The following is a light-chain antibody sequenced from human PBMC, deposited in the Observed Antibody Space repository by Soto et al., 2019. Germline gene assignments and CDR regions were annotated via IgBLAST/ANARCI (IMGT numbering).Light chain of an antibody. CDR2: LEGSGSY. Sequence: QLVLTQSSSASASLGSSVKLTCTLSSGHSSYIIAWHQQQPGKAPRYLMKLEGSGSYNKGSGVPDRLSGSSSGADRYLTISNLQFEDEADYYCETWDSNIHWVFGGGTKVTVL. J-gene: IGLJ3*02. CDR1: SGHSSYI. CDR3: ETWDSNIHWV. V-gene: IGLV4-60*02.